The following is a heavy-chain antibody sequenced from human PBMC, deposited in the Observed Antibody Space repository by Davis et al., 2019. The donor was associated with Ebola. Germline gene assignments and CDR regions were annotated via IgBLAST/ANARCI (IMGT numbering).Heavy chain of an antibody. CDR3: ARGAERRGYCRSNSCYYXNDGTDV. V-gene: IGHV4-61*08. J-gene: IGHJ6*02. CDR2: IYYSVST. Sequence: MPSETLSLTCTVSGGSISSGGYYWSWIRQXPXXXXXSFSYIYYSVSTNSNPSLKSRVTISVDTSKNQFSLKLSSVTAADTAVYYCARGAERRGYCRSNSCYYXNDGTDVWGQGTTVTVSS. D-gene: IGHD2-2*01. CDR1: GGSISSGGYY.